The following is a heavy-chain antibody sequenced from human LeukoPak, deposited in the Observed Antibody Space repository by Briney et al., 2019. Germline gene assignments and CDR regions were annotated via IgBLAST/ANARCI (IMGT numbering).Heavy chain of an antibody. J-gene: IGHJ4*02. Sequence: GSLRLSCAASGFTFSSYAMSWIRQPPGKGPEWIGYIYYSGSTNYNPSLKSRVTISVDTSKNQFSLKLSSVTAADTAVYYCARTTSIRRPYYFDYWGQGTLVTVSS. CDR1: GFTFSSYA. CDR3: ARTTSIRRPYYFDY. CDR2: IYYSGST. D-gene: IGHD2-21*01. V-gene: IGHV4-59*01.